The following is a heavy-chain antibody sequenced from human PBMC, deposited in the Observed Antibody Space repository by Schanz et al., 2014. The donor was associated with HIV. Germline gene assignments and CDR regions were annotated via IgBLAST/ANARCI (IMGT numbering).Heavy chain of an antibody. V-gene: IGHV1-18*01. CDR2: ISAYNGKT. J-gene: IGHJ6*02. CDR1: GYIFTSNG. CDR3: ARGARYGMDV. Sequence: LVQSGAEVKRPGASVKVSCKASGYIFTSNGISWVRQAPGQGLEWMGWISAYNGKTNYARKVQGRVTMTTDTSTTTAYMELRSLRSDDTAVYYCARGARYGMDVWGQGTTVTVSS.